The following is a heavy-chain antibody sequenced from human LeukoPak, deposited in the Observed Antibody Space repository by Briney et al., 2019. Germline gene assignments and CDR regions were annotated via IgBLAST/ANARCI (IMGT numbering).Heavy chain of an antibody. V-gene: IGHV4-4*02. CDR2: IYHSGST. J-gene: IGHJ4*02. CDR1: GGSISSTNW. D-gene: IGHD3-10*01. Sequence: SETLSLTCAVSGGSISSTNWWSWVRQPPGKGLEWIGEIYHSGSTNYNPSLKSRVTISVDTSKNQFSLKLNSVIAADTAVYYCARDRAITSWGQGTLVTVSS. CDR3: ARDRAITS.